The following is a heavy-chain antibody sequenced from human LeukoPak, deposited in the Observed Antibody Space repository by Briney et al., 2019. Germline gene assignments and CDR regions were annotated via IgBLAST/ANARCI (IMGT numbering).Heavy chain of an antibody. J-gene: IGHJ4*02. CDR3: ARSITIFGVVIGY. CDR2: INPNSGGT. Sequence: ASVKVSCKASGYTFTSYYMHWVRQAPGQGLEWMGWINPNSGGTNYAQKFQGRVTMTRDTSISTAYMELSRLRSDDTAVYYCARSITIFGVVIGYWGQGTLVTVSP. D-gene: IGHD3-3*01. V-gene: IGHV1-2*02. CDR1: GYTFTSYY.